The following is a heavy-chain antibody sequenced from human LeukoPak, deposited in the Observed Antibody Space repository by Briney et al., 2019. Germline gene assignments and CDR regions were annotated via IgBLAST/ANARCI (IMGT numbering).Heavy chain of an antibody. Sequence: ASVKVSCKASGYTFTSYGISWVRQAPGQGLNWMEWVSAYNGHTNYAQRFQGRVTMTTDASTSTDYMDLSSLRHDHTLVYYCERDCSTSCCPPFNYWGQGTLVPVSS. CDR1: GYTFTSYG. V-gene: IGHV1-18*04. CDR3: ERDCSTSCCPPFNY. D-gene: IGHD2-2*01. J-gene: IGHJ4*02. CDR2: VSAYNGHT.